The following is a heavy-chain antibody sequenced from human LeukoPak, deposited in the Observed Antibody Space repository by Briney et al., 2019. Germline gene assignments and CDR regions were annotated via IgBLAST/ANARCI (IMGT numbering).Heavy chain of an antibody. CDR3: ARDREGTGVAFDV. V-gene: IGHV3-64*01. J-gene: IGHJ3*01. Sequence: GGSLRLSCAASGFTFSSYVMHWVRQAPGKGLQYVSSILGNGGTTYYANSVKGRFTISRDNSRNTLYLEMGSLRPEDMAVYYCARDREGTGVAFDVWVQRAMVTVSS. D-gene: IGHD7-27*01. CDR2: ILGNGGTT. CDR1: GFTFSSYV.